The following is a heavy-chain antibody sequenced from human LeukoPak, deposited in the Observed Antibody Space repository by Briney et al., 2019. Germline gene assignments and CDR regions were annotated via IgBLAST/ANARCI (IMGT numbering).Heavy chain of an antibody. V-gene: IGHV4-39*01. CDR3: ARQQRITMIVVVLNWFDP. J-gene: IGHJ5*02. Sequence: PSETLSLTCTVSGGSISSSSYYWGWIRQPPGKGLEWIGSIYYSGSTYYNPSLKSRVTISLDTSKNQFSLKLSSVTAADTAVYYCARQQRITMIVVVLNWFDPWGKGTLVTVSS. CDR2: IYYSGST. CDR1: GGSISSSSYY. D-gene: IGHD3-22*01.